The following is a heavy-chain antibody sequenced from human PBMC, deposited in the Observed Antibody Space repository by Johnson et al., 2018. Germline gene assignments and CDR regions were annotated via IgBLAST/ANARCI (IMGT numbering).Heavy chain of an antibody. J-gene: IGHJ3*02. V-gene: IGHV3-7*04. CDR2: IVDDGSQR. CDR1: GIIFSSYS. CDR3: ARVNNYYGSGADAFDI. Sequence: VQLVQSGGGWVQPGGSLRLSCEASGIIFSSYSINWVRQAPGKGPEWVANIVDDGSQRYFGDSVKGRFTISRDNDVASGYLEMNSLRAEDTAVYYWARVNNYYGSGADAFDIWGQGTIVSVSS. D-gene: IGHD3-10*01.